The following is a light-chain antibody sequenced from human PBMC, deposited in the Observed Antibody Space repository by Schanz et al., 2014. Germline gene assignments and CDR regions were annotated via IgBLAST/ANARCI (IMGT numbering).Light chain of an antibody. Sequence: EIVMTQSPATLSVSPGERATLSCRASQSVASNLAWYQQKPGQAPRLLIYAASTRATGIPARFSGSGSGTVFTLTISSLEPEDFAVYYCQQGSTWPITFGGGTKVEIK. V-gene: IGKV3-15*01. CDR3: QQGSTWPIT. CDR1: QSVASN. J-gene: IGKJ4*01. CDR2: AAS.